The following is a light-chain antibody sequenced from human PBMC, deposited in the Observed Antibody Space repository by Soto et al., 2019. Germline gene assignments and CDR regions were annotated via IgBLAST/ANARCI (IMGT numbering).Light chain of an antibody. V-gene: IGKV3-11*01. J-gene: IGKJ1*01. CDR1: QSVSSY. Sequence: EIVFTQSPATLSLSPGERATLSCRASQSVSSYLAWYQQKPGQATRLLIYXASNRATGIPARLSGSGSGTDFTLTISSLEPEDFAVYYCQQRSNWPPTWTFGQGTKVDIK. CDR3: QQRSNWPPTWT. CDR2: XAS.